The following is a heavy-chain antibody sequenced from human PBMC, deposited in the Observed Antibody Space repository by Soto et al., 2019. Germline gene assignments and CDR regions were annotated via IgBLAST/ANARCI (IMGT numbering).Heavy chain of an antibody. Sequence: EVQLVQSGGGSVQPGGSLRLSCAASGFTFTNYWMHWVRQVPGKGLVWVSRIDGVGTGTSYSDSVRGRVTISRDNAENTLYLQMNRLRAEETAVYYGTTVFEYWGQGTLVTVSS. CDR3: TTVFEY. V-gene: IGHV3-74*01. J-gene: IGHJ4*02. CDR2: IDGVGTGT. CDR1: GFTFTNYW.